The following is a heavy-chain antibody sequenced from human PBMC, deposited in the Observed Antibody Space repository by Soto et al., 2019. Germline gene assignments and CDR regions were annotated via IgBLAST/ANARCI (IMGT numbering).Heavy chain of an antibody. Sequence: EMQLVESGGGLVKPGGSLRLSCAASGFTFADAWMSWVRQAPGRGLEWVGRIKREADGGTTDYAAPVKGRTTISRDDSKNTLYLQMTSLKTEDTAVYYCTTGLSNGCYNFDYCGQGPPVPVSS. CDR1: GFTFADAW. CDR2: IKREADGGTT. J-gene: IGHJ4*02. D-gene: IGHD3-22*01. V-gene: IGHV3-15*01. CDR3: TTGLSNGCYNFDY.